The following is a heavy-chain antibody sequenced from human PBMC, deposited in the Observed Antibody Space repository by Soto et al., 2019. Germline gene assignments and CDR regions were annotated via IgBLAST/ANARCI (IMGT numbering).Heavy chain of an antibody. J-gene: IGHJ6*03. CDR3: AKVPFLLREGDYYMDV. Sequence: GGSLRLSCAASGFTFSSYAMSWVRQAPGKGLEWVSAISGSGGSTYYADSVKGRFTISRDNSKNTLYLQMNSLRAEDTAVYYCAKVPFLLREGDYYMDVWGKGTTVTVSS. V-gene: IGHV3-23*01. CDR1: GFTFSSYA. CDR2: ISGSGGST. D-gene: IGHD2-15*01.